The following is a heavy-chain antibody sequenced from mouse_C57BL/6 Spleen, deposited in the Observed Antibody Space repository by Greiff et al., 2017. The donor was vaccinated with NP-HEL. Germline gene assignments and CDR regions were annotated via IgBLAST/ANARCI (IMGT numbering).Heavy chain of an antibody. J-gene: IGHJ4*01. CDR1: GFTFSDYG. V-gene: IGHV5-17*01. CDR3: ARGDGYYDYYAMDY. D-gene: IGHD2-3*01. CDR2: ISSGSSTI. Sequence: EVQLVEPGGGLVKPGGSLKLSCAASGFTFSDYGMHWVRQAPEKGLEWVAYISSGSSTIYYADTVKGRFTISRDNAKNTLFLQMTSLRSEDTAMYYCARGDGYYDYYAMDYWGQGTSVTVSS.